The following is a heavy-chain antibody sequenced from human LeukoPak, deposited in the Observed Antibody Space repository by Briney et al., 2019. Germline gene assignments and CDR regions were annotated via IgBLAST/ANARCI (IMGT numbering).Heavy chain of an antibody. D-gene: IGHD2-2*01. V-gene: IGHV3-23*01. CDR3: AKDGCSTTSCYLLDY. Sequence: GGSLRLSCAPSGFTFSTYSMSWGRHAPGKGLECVSGICGSRGSTNYADSVKGRFTLSRESSKNTVYLQMNRLSAEDPAVYYCAKDGCSTTSCYLLDYWGQGTLVTVSS. J-gene: IGHJ4*02. CDR1: GFTFSTYS. CDR2: ICGSRGST.